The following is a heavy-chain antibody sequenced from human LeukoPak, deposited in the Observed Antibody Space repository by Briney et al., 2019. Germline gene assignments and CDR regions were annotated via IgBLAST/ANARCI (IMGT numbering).Heavy chain of an antibody. Sequence: PSETLSLTCTVSGGSISSSSYYWAWIRQPPGKGLEWIGSIYHSGSTYYNSSLKSRVTLSVDTSKKQFFLKLSSVTDADTAVYYCARQYSNNGYDDRGWFDPWGQGTLVTVSS. CDR3: ARQYSNNGYDDRGWFDP. D-gene: IGHD6-13*01. J-gene: IGHJ5*02. CDR2: IYHSGST. CDR1: GGSISSSSYY. V-gene: IGHV4-39*01.